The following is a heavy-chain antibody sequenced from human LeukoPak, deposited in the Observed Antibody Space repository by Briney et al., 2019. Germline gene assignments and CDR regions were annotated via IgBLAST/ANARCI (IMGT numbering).Heavy chain of an antibody. J-gene: IGHJ4*02. CDR2: INYSGST. CDR1: GGSFSGYY. V-gene: IGHV4-34*01. Sequence: SETLSLTCAVYGGSFSGYYWSWIRQPPGKGLEWIGEINYSGSTNYNPSLKSRVTISVDTSKNQFSLKLSSVTAADTAVYYCATYCSGGSCYLGGLSYWGQGTLVTVSS. D-gene: IGHD2-15*01. CDR3: ATYCSGGSCYLGGLSY.